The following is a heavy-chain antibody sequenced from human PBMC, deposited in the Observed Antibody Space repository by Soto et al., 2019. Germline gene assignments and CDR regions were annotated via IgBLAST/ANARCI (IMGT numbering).Heavy chain of an antibody. CDR3: ARDVLRFLEWLFDY. Sequence: PGGSLRLSCAASGFTSSSYAMHWVRQAPGKGLEWVAVISYDGSNKYYADSVKGRFTISRDNSKNTLYLQMNSLRAEDTAVYYCARDVLRFLEWLFDYWGQGTLVTVSS. D-gene: IGHD3-3*01. CDR1: GFTSSSYA. J-gene: IGHJ4*02. CDR2: ISYDGSNK. V-gene: IGHV3-30-3*01.